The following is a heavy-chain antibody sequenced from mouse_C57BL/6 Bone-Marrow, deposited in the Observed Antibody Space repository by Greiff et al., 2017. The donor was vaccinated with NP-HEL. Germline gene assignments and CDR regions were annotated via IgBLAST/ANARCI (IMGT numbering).Heavy chain of an antibody. CDR1: GYSITSGYY. CDR3: ASFIYYGNLAWFAY. V-gene: IGHV3-6*01. J-gene: IGHJ3*01. Sequence: EVKLQESGPGLVKPSQSLSLTCSVTGYSITSGYYWNWIRQFPGNKLEWMGYISYDGSNNYNPSLKNRISITRDTSKNQFFLKLNSVTTEDTATYYCASFIYYGNLAWFAYWGQGTLVTVSA. CDR2: ISYDGSN. D-gene: IGHD2-1*01.